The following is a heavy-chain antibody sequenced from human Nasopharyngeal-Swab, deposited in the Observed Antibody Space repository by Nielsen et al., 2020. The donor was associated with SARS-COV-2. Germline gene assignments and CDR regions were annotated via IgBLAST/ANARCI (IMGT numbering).Heavy chain of an antibody. CDR3: ARRRGPTFDY. Sequence: GSLRLSCAVYGGSFSGYYWSWIRQPPGKGLEWIGEINHSGSTNYNPSLKSRVTISVDTSKNQFSLKLSSVTAADTAVYCCARRRGPTFDYWGQGTLVTVSS. J-gene: IGHJ4*02. CDR1: GGSFSGYY. V-gene: IGHV4-34*01. CDR2: INHSGST. D-gene: IGHD3-10*01.